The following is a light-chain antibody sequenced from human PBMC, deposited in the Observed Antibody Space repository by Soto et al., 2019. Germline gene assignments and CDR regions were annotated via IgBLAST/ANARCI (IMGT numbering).Light chain of an antibody. Sequence: EIVMTQSPCTLSVSPGERVTLSCRASQSVGNNLAWHQQKPGQAPRLLIYGASTRATGFPARFSGSGSGTEFTLTISSLQSEDFAVYYCQQYNGWPITFCQGTRLEI. J-gene: IGKJ5*01. CDR2: GAS. CDR1: QSVGNN. V-gene: IGKV3-15*01. CDR3: QQYNGWPIT.